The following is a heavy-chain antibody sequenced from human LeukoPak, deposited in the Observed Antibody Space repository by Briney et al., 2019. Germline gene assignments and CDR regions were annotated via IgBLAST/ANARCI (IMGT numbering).Heavy chain of an antibody. CDR3: ARAVQGVTVTFDY. D-gene: IGHD4-17*01. CDR1: GGSFSGYY. V-gene: IGHV4-34*01. J-gene: IGHJ4*02. CDR2: INHSGST. Sequence: SETLSLTCAVYGGSFSGYYWSWIRQPPGKGLEWIGEINHSGSTNYNPSLKSRVTISVDTSKNQFSLKLSSVTAADTAVYYCARAVQGVTVTFDYWGQGTLVTVSS.